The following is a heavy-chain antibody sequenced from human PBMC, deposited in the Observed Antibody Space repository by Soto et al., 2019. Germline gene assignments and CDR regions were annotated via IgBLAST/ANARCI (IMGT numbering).Heavy chain of an antibody. J-gene: IGHJ5*02. V-gene: IGHV4-61*08. CDR3: ARIPVDTSMIYWLDP. D-gene: IGHD5-18*01. CDR1: GVSVRSGDYY. Sequence: SATLSLTCTVSGVSVRSGDYYWRWLRQPPGKGLEWIGYIYYSGNTNYNPSLKSRVIISVDTPKNLFSLKLTSVTAADTAVYYCARIPVDTSMIYWLDPWGQGTLVTVSS. CDR2: IYYSGNT.